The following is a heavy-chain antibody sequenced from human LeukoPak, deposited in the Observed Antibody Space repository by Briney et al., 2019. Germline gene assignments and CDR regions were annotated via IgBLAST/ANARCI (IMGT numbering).Heavy chain of an antibody. CDR3: ARDLTTVTTVY. J-gene: IGHJ4*02. V-gene: IGHV1-46*01. CDR1: GCTFTSYY. CDR2: INPSGGST. D-gene: IGHD4-17*01. Sequence: ASVKVSCKASGCTFTSYYMRWVRQAPGQGLEWMGIINPSGGSTSYAQKFQGRVTMTRDTSTSTVYMELSSLRSEDTAVYYCARDLTTVTTVYWGQGTLVTVSS.